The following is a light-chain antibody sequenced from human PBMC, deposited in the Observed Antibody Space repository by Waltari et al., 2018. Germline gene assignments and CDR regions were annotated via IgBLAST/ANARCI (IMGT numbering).Light chain of an antibody. J-gene: IGLJ1*01. CDR2: DVS. V-gene: IGLV2-8*01. Sequence: QSVLTQPPSASGSPGQSVSISCTGTSSDVGGYDYVSWYQQHPGKAPKLMIYDVSKLPSGVPDRFSGSKSGNTASLTVSGLQADDEADYYCSSYAGNNNYIFGSGTKVTVL. CDR1: SSDVGGYDY. CDR3: SSYAGNNNYI.